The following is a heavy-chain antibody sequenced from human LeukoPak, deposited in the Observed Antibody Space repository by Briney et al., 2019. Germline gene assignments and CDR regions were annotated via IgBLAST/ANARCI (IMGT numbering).Heavy chain of an antibody. V-gene: IGHV1-2*02. CDR1: GYTFTGYY. Sequence: ASVKVSCKASGYTFTGYYMHWVRQAPGQGLEWMGWINPNSGGTNYAQKFQGRVTMTRDTSISTAYMELSRLRSDDTAVYYCARALYCSSTSCYPTNYYYYYMDVWGKGTTVTISS. CDR3: ARALYCSSTSCYPTNYYYYYMDV. J-gene: IGHJ6*03. D-gene: IGHD2-2*01. CDR2: INPNSGGT.